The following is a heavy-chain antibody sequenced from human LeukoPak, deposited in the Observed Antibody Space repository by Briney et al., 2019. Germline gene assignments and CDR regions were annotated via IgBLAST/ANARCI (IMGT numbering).Heavy chain of an antibody. D-gene: IGHD1-26*01. CDR3: AKDVGKWESLHFFDY. J-gene: IGHJ4*02. CDR1: GVTLGSYA. Sequence: GGSLRLSCAASGVTLGSYAMSWARQAPGKGLEWVSGISSSGSGGNTYYADSVKGRFTISRDDSRNTLYLQMNSLRGDDTAVYYCAKDVGKWESLHFFDYWGQGTLVTVSS. CDR2: ISSSGSGGNT. V-gene: IGHV3-23*01.